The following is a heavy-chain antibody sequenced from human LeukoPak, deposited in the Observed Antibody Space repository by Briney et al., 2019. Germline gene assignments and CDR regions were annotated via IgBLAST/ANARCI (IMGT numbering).Heavy chain of an antibody. J-gene: IGHJ4*02. V-gene: IGHV3-33*01. D-gene: IGHD1-26*01. CDR3: ARQGFSGSYLKFKGFDY. Sequence: PRGSLRLSCAASGFTFSRYGMHWVRQAPGKGLEWVAVIWYDGSNEYYADSVKGRFSITRDNSKSTLYLQMNSLRAEDTAVYYCARQGFSGSYLKFKGFDYWGQGTLVTVSS. CDR1: GFTFSRYG. CDR2: IWYDGSNE.